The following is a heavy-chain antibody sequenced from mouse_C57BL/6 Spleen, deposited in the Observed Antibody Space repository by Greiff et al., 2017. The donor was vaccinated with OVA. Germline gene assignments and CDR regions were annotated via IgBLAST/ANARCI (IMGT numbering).Heavy chain of an antibody. CDR3: ARSFFSSYGWFAY. D-gene: IGHD1-1*01. J-gene: IGHJ3*01. V-gene: IGHV2-2*01. CDR2: IWSGGST. CDR1: GFSLTSYG. Sequence: VQLVESGPGLVQPSQSLSITCTVSGFSLTSYGVHWVRQSPGKGLEWLGVIWSGGSTDYNAAFISRLSISKDNSKSQVFFKMNSLQADDTAIYYCARSFFSSYGWFAYWGQGTLVTVSA.